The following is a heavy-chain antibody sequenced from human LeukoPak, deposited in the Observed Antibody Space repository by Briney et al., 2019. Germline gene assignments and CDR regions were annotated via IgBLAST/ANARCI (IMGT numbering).Heavy chain of an antibody. CDR1: GYSFTAFY. V-gene: IGHV1-2*02. CDR2: IHPRSGDN. J-gene: IGHJ4*02. Sequence: AAVKVSCKASGYSFTAFYIHWVRQAPGQGLEWMGWIHPRSGDNRYAQKFQGRVTMARDTSISTVYMDVSSLGSDDTAVYYCARDGEYGTGSYYRGSFDYWGQGILVTVSS. CDR3: ARDGEYGTGSYYRGSFDY. D-gene: IGHD3-10*01.